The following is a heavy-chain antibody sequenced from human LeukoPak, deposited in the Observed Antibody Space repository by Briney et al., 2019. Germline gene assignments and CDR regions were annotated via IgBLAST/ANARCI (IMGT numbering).Heavy chain of an antibody. Sequence: KPSETLSLTCTVSGGSISSSSYYWGWIRQPPGKGLEWIGSIYYSGSTYYNPSLKSRVTISVDTTKNQFSLKLSSVTAADTAVYYCARLKGFGVNWFDPWGQGTLGTVSS. CDR2: IYYSGST. V-gene: IGHV4-39*01. CDR1: GGSISSSSYY. J-gene: IGHJ5*02. D-gene: IGHD3-3*01. CDR3: ARLKGFGVNWFDP.